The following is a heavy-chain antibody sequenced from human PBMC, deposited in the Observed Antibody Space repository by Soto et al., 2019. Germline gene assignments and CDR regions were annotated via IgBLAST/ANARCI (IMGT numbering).Heavy chain of an antibody. Sequence: PGGSLRLSCAASGFTFSSYAMSWFRQAPGKGLEWVSAISGSGGSTYYADSVKGRFTISRDNSKNTLYLQMNSLRAEDTAVYYCANSKVGNPEYYYYYYGMDVWGQGTTVTVSS. CDR2: ISGSGGST. J-gene: IGHJ6*02. CDR1: GFTFSSYA. D-gene: IGHD1-1*01. V-gene: IGHV3-23*01. CDR3: ANSKVGNPEYYYYYYGMDV.